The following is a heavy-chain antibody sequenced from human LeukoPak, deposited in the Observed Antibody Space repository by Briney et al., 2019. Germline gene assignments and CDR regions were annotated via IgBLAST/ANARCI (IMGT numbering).Heavy chain of an antibody. CDR1: AFTFARHW. V-gene: IGHV3-7*01. CDR3: ARLSGETTIYDH. D-gene: IGHD5-12*01. Sequence: GGSLRLSCVGSAFTFARHWMSWVRQAPGQPLEWVATIRQDGTTKYYLDSVKGRFIISRDNARSSLSLQMDSLRVDDTAVYYCARLSGETTIYDHWGQGTLVTVP. CDR2: IRQDGTTK. J-gene: IGHJ4*02.